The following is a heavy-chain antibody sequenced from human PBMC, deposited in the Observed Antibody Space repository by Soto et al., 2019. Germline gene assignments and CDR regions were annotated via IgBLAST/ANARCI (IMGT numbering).Heavy chain of an antibody. V-gene: IGHV3-23*01. Sequence: LESGGGLVQPGGSLRLSCAASGFAFGSHTVSWVRQAPGKGLEWVSSISGSGTTKYYAESVKGRITISRDTSKNTLSLQMNTLRADDTAIYYCAKFLLKGFDHWGQGALVTVSS. D-gene: IGHD3-9*01. J-gene: IGHJ4*02. CDR1: GFAFGSHT. CDR2: ISGSGTTK. CDR3: AKFLLKGFDH.